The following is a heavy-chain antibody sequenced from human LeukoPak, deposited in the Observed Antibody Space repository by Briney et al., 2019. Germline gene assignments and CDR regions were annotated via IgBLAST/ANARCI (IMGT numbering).Heavy chain of an antibody. J-gene: IGHJ4*02. D-gene: IGHD2/OR15-2a*01. CDR2: ISGSGAGT. Sequence: GGSLRLSCAASGFTFSGYAMNWVRQAPGKGLEWVSGISGSGAGTYYADSVKGRFTISRDNSKNTLYLQMNSLRADDTAVYYCAKRVREFYTISYYFDYWGQGTLVTVSS. CDR1: GFTFSGYA. V-gene: IGHV3-23*01. CDR3: AKRVREFYTISYYFDY.